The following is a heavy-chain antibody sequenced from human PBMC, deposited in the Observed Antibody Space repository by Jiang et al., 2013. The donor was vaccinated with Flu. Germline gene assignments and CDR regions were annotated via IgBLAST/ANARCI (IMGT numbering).Heavy chain of an antibody. J-gene: IGHJ5*02. V-gene: IGHV4-39*01. CDR1: GGSISSSDYY. CDR2: IYYSGTT. Sequence: PGLVKSSETLSLTCTVSGGSISSSDYYWGWIRQPPGKGLEWIGTIYYSGTTYYNPSLKSRVTISVDTSKNQFSLKLSSVTAADTAVYYCAGVPYDFWSGYRTYNWFDPWGQGTLVTVSS. D-gene: IGHD3-3*01. CDR3: AGVPYDFWSGYRTYNWFDP.